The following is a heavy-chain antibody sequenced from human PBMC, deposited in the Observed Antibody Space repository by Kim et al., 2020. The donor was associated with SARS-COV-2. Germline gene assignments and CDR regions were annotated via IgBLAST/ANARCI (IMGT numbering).Heavy chain of an antibody. Sequence: ASVKVSCKASGYTLTTYAMHWVRQAPGQGLEWMGWINAGNGNTKYSQKFQGRVTITRDTSASTAYMELSSLRSEDTAVYYCARAGLGYYDSSGYWNDAFDIWGQGTMVTVST. CDR1: GYTLTTYA. J-gene: IGHJ3*02. CDR2: INAGNGNT. V-gene: IGHV1-3*01. CDR3: ARAGLGYYDSSGYWNDAFDI. D-gene: IGHD3-22*01.